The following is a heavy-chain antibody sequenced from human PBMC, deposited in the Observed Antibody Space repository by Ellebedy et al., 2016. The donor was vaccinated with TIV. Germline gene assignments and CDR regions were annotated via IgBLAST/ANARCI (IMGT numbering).Heavy chain of an antibody. D-gene: IGHD6-19*01. CDR3: ARSRSSGWLHTPDY. CDR2: INPSGGST. CDR1: GYTFTGYF. J-gene: IGHJ4*02. V-gene: IGHV1-46*04. Sequence: AASVKVSCKASGYTFTGYFMHWVRQAPGQGLEWMGIINPSGGSTTYAQNLQGRVTMTRDTSTSTVYMELSSLTSEDTAVYYCARSRSSGWLHTPDYWGQGTLVIVSS.